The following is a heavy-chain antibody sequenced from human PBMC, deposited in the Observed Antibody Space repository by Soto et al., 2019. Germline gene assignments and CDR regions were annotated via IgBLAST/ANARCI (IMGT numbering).Heavy chain of an antibody. V-gene: IGHV4-31*03. CDR1: GGSISSGGYY. CDR2: IYYSGST. J-gene: IGHJ3*02. Sequence: PSETLSLTCTVSGGSISSGGYYWSWIRQHPGKGLEWIGYIYYSGSTYYNPSLKSRVTISVDTSKNQFSLKLSSVTAADTAVYYCARAQANYYDSSGYYYVGAFDIWGQGTTVTVSS. CDR3: ARAQANYYDSSGYYYVGAFDI. D-gene: IGHD3-22*01.